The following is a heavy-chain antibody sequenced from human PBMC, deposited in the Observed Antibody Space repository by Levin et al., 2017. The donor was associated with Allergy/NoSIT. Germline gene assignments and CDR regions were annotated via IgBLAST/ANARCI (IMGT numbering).Heavy chain of an antibody. V-gene: IGHV4-31*03. D-gene: IGHD1-7*01. CDR1: GDSINDGSHY. CDR2: IHYSGTT. Sequence: SETLSLTCIVSGDSINDGSHYWGWIRQHPGKGLEWIGYIHYSGTTHYNPSLKSRVVISIDPSKNQFSLNLTSVTAADTAVYFCARWIAASGTIYYYFDLWGRGTLVTVSS. J-gene: IGHJ2*01. CDR3: ARWIAASGTIYYYFDL.